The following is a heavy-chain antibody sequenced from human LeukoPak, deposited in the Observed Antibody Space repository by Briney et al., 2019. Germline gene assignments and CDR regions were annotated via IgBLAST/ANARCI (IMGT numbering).Heavy chain of an antibody. CDR2: INPNSGGT. V-gene: IGHV1-2*02. CDR1: GYTFTGYY. D-gene: IGHD6-13*01. Sequence: ASVKVSCKASGYTFTGYYMHWVRQAPGQGLEWMGWINPNSGGTNYAQKFQGRVTMTRDTSIGTAYMGLSRLRSDDTAVYYCARPNPGIAAAGTPGGFDPWGQGTLVTVSS. J-gene: IGHJ5*02. CDR3: ARPNPGIAAAGTPGGFDP.